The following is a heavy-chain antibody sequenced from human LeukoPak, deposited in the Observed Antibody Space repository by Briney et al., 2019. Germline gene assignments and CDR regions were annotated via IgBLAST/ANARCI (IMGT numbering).Heavy chain of an antibody. CDR2: IGSDGSIT. CDR3: ATTRFVGSALDY. CDR1: GLTFSSHW. D-gene: IGHD1-26*01. V-gene: IGHV3-74*01. Sequence: PGGSLRLSCAASGLTFSSHWMHWVRQAPGKGLVWVSRIGSDGSITSYADSVKGRFTISRDNAKNTLYLQMNSLRAEDTAVYYCATTRFVGSALDYWGQGTLVTVSS. J-gene: IGHJ4*02.